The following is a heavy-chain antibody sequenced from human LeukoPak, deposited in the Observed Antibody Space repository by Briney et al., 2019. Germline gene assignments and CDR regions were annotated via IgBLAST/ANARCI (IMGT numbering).Heavy chain of an antibody. J-gene: IGHJ4*02. CDR1: GFTFSSYS. D-gene: IGHD6-19*01. Sequence: GGSLRLSCAASGFTFSSYSMTWVRQAPGKGLEWVSSISSSSSYIYYADSVKGRFTISRDNAKNSLYLQMNSLRAEDTAVYYCARDLIAVYFDYWGQGTLVTVSS. CDR2: ISSSSSYI. CDR3: ARDLIAVYFDY. V-gene: IGHV3-21*01.